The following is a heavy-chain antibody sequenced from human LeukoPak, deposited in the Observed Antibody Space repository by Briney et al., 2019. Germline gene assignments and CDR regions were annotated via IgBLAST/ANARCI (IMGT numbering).Heavy chain of an antibody. Sequence: GGSLRLSCSASGFSFSNYGMNWVRQAPGKGLEWVAVISYDGSSQHCADSVKGRFTISRDNSKNTVHLQLNSLRAEDTAVFYCARDLSGGYSADYWGQGTLVTVSS. V-gene: IGHV3-30*03. CDR2: ISYDGSSQ. CDR3: ARDLSGGYSADY. CDR1: GFSFSNYG. D-gene: IGHD1-26*01. J-gene: IGHJ4*02.